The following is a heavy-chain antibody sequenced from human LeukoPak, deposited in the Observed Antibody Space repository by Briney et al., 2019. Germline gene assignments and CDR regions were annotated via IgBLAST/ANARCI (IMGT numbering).Heavy chain of an antibody. CDR2: IQYDGSNK. V-gene: IGHV3-30*02. Sequence: GGSLRLSCAASGFTFSSYGMHWVRQAPGKGLEWVAFIQYDGSNKYYADSVKGRFTISRDNSKNTLYLQMNSLRAEDTAVYYCAKDFSNSWYYFDYWGQGTLVTVSS. CDR3: AKDFSNSWYYFDY. CDR1: GFTFSSYG. J-gene: IGHJ4*02. D-gene: IGHD6-13*01.